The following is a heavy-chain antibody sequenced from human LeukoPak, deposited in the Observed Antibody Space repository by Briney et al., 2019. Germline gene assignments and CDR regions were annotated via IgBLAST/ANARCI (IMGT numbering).Heavy chain of an antibody. CDR3: AKDQGITMIVVPDY. J-gene: IGHJ4*02. D-gene: IGHD3-22*01. CDR1: GFTFSSYS. Sequence: PGGSLRLSCAASGFTFSSYSMNWVRQAPGKGLEWVSSISSSSSYIYYADSVKGRFTISRDNAKNSLYLQMNSLRAEDTAVYYCAKDQGITMIVVPDYWGQGTLVTVSS. V-gene: IGHV3-21*01. CDR2: ISSSSSYI.